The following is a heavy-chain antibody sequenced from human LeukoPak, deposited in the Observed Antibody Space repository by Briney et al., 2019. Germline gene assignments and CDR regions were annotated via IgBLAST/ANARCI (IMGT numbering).Heavy chain of an antibody. D-gene: IGHD3-9*01. CDR1: GFTFSSYG. CDR2: INSDGSST. Sequence: GGSLRLSCAASGFTFSSYGMHWVRQAPGKGLVWVSRINSDGSSTSYADSVKGRFTISRDNAKNTLYLQMNSLRAEDTAVYYCARARVLRYFEIDPWGQGTLVTVSS. V-gene: IGHV3-74*01. J-gene: IGHJ5*02. CDR3: ARARVLRYFEIDP.